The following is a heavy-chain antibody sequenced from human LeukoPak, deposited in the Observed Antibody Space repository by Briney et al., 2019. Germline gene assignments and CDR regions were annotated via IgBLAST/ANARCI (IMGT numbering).Heavy chain of an antibody. V-gene: IGHV3-7*01. CDR1: GFTFSSYW. D-gene: IGHD6-13*01. J-gene: IGHJ6*02. CDR2: IKQDGSEK. Sequence: PGGSLRLSCAASGFTFSSYWMSWVRQAPGKGLEWVANIKQDGSEKYYVDSVEGRFTISRDNAKNSLYLQMNSLRAEDTAVYYCAREQYSSSWYESTDYYYGMDVWGQGTTVTVSS. CDR3: AREQYSSSWYESTDYYYGMDV.